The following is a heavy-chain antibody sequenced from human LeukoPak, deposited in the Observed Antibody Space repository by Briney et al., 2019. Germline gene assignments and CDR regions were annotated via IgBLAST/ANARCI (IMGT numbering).Heavy chain of an antibody. CDR1: GYTFTGYY. CDR3: ARVNYYYDSSGYYCY. CDR2: INPNSGGT. Sequence: ASVKGSCKASGYTFTGYYMHWGRQAPGQGLEWMGWINPNSGGTNYAQKFQGRVTMTGDTSISTAYMELSRLRSDDTAVYYCARVNYYYDSSGYYCYWGQGTLVTVSS. D-gene: IGHD3-22*01. V-gene: IGHV1-2*02. J-gene: IGHJ4*02.